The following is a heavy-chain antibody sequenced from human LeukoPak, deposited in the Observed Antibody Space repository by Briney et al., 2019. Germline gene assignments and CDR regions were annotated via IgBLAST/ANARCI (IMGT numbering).Heavy chain of an antibody. Sequence: GGSLRLSCAASGFTFSNYAMSWVRQAPGKGLEWVSVISGGGVTYYADSVKGRFTISRDNAKNSLYLQMNSLRAEDTAVYYCAGPVGDTFDIWGQGTMVTVSS. J-gene: IGHJ3*02. V-gene: IGHV3-23*01. CDR3: AGPVGDTFDI. CDR1: GFTFSNYA. D-gene: IGHD4-23*01. CDR2: ISGGGVT.